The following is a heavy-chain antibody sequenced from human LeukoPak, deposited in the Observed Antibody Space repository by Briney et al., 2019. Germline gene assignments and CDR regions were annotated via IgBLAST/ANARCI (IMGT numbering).Heavy chain of an antibody. Sequence: GESLKISCKGSGYSFTSYWIGWVRQMPGKGLEWMGIIYPGDSGTRYSPSFQGQVTISADKSISTAYLQWSSLKASDTAMYYCARLAFAAANYDYVWGSYRYPLNHFDYWGQGTLVTVSS. J-gene: IGHJ4*02. CDR3: ARLAFAAANYDYVWGSYRYPLNHFDY. CDR2: IYPGDSGT. V-gene: IGHV5-51*01. D-gene: IGHD3-16*02. CDR1: GYSFTSYW.